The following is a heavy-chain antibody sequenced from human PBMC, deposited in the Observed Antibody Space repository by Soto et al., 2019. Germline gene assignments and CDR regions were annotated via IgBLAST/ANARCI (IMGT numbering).Heavy chain of an antibody. Sequence: QVQLQQWGAGLLKPSETLSLTCAVYGGSFSGYQWSWIRQTPGKGIEWIGEINDSGNINYNPSLNIRVTFFLYTAKTQISLKLSTVTAADTAVYYCARGLILWFGELSRRGGYYYYRDVCGKGTTVIVSS. CDR1: GGSFSGYQ. CDR2: INDSGNI. D-gene: IGHD3-10*01. V-gene: IGHV4-34*01. J-gene: IGHJ6*03. CDR3: ARGLILWFGELSRRGGYYYYRDV.